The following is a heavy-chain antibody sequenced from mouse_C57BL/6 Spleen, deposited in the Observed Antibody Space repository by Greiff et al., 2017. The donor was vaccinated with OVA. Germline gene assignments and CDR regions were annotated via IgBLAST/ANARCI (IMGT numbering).Heavy chain of an antibody. CDR1: GYTFTSYW. J-gene: IGHJ2*01. V-gene: IGHV1-55*01. Sequence: QVQLQQPGAELVKPGASVKMSCKASGYTFTSYWITWVKQRPGQGLEWIGDIYPGSGSTNYNEKFKSKATLTVDTSSSTAYMQLSSLTSEDSAVYYCARYYYGSSYVEGYYFDYWGQGTTLTVSS. CDR2: IYPGSGST. CDR3: ARYYYGSSYVEGYYFDY. D-gene: IGHD1-1*01.